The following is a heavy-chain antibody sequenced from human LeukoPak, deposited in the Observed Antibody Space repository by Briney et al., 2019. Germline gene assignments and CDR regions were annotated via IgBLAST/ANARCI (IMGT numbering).Heavy chain of an antibody. CDR1: GFTFSSYW. Sequence: PGGSLRLSCAASGFTFSSYWMSWVRQAPGKGLEWVANIKDDGSAKYYVDSVKGRFTISRDNSKNTLYLQMNSLRAEDTAVYYCAKDAASAYYYDSSGYFVDYRGQGTLVTVSS. CDR2: IKDDGSAK. CDR3: AKDAASAYYYDSSGYFVDY. V-gene: IGHV3-7*03. D-gene: IGHD3-22*01. J-gene: IGHJ4*02.